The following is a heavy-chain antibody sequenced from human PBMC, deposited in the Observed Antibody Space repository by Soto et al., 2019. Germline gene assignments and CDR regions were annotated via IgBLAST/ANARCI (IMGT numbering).Heavy chain of an antibody. Sequence: GASVKVSCKVSGGTFSSYAISWVRQAPGQGLEWMGGIIPIFGTANYAQKFQGRVTITADKSSSTAYMELSSLISEDTAVYYCASVEGGCLWRPVVTAMDLYGMDVWGQGTTVTVSS. V-gene: IGHV1-69*06. D-gene: IGHD5-18*01. CDR2: IIPIFGTA. CDR3: ASVEGGCLWRPVVTAMDLYGMDV. CDR1: GGTFSSYA. J-gene: IGHJ6*02.